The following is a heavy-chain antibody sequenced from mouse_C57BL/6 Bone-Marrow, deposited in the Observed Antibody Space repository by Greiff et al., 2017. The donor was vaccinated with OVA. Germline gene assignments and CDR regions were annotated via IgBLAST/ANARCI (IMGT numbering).Heavy chain of an antibody. CDR3: ARPIYYGSSFWYFDV. CDR1: GFTFSSYT. V-gene: IGHV5-9*01. CDR2: ISGGGGNT. D-gene: IGHD1-1*01. J-gene: IGHJ1*03. Sequence: EVQRVESGGGLVKPGGSLKLSCAASGFTFSSYTMSWVRQTPEKRLEWVATISGGGGNTYYPDSVKGRFTISRDNAKNTLYLQMSSLRSEDTALYYCARPIYYGSSFWYFDVWGTGTTVTVSS.